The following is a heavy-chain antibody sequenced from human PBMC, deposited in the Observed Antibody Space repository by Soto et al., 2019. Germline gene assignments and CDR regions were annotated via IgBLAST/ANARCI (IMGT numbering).Heavy chain of an antibody. CDR1: GDSISSYY. V-gene: IGHV4-59*01. J-gene: IGHJ5*02. CDR3: ARASGCSDGSCAFDP. CDR2: IYYTGST. Sequence: SETLSLTCTVSGDSISSYYWSWIRQPPGKGLEWIGYIYYTGSTNSNLSLKSRATISLDTSKNQFSLRLTSVTAADTAVYYCARASGCSDGSCAFDPWGQGTLGTVSS. D-gene: IGHD2-15*01.